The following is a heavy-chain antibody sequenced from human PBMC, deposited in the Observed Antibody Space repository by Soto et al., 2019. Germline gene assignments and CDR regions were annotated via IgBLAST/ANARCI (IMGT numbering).Heavy chain of an antibody. V-gene: IGHV4-39*01. CDR2: FYYSGTT. Sequence: SQTLPLPCTVSGDYIAASYSNWVCIRKPPGKGLEWIGTFYYSGTTSQNPPLRSRITISGDTSRNQFSLNLRSVIAADSGVYYFAKVVSDDVRSSDFDHLGQGTLVPGTS. CDR1: GDYIAASYSN. J-gene: IGHJ4*02. D-gene: IGHD2-15*01. CDR3: AKVVSDDVRSSDFDH.